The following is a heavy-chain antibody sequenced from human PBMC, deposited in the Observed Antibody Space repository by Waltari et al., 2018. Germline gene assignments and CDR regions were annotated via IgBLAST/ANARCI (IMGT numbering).Heavy chain of an antibody. J-gene: IGHJ4*02. Sequence: QVQLQESGPGLVKPSETLSLTCTVSGYSISSGSYWGWIRQPPGKGLEWIGSIYHSGSTYYNPSLKSRVTISVDTSKNQFSLKLSSVTAADTAVYYCARDLIAAAGRSGGYWGQGTLVTVSS. V-gene: IGHV4-38-2*02. D-gene: IGHD6-13*01. CDR1: GYSISSGSY. CDR2: IYHSGST. CDR3: ARDLIAAAGRSGGY.